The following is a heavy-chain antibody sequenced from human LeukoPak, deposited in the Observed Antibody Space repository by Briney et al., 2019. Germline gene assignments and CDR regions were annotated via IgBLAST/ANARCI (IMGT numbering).Heavy chain of an antibody. J-gene: IGHJ6*02. V-gene: IGHV3-13*04. CDR2: INPAGDT. CDR1: GFTFSTYD. CDR3: ARGDCSGGSCSSMDV. Sequence: GGSLRLSCAASGFTFSTYDMHWVRQATGKGLEWVSGINPAGDTYYPGSVKGRFTISREDTKNSFYLQMNSLRVGDTAVYYCARGDCSGGSCSSMDVWGQGTTVSVSS. D-gene: IGHD2-15*01.